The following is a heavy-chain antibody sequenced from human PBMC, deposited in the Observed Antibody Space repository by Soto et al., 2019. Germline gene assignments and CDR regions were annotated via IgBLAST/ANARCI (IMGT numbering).Heavy chain of an antibody. CDR2: IKGEADGGTT. D-gene: IGHD3-22*01. CDR3: STGLSSGYYNFDY. J-gene: IGHJ4*02. V-gene: IGHV3-15*01. CDR1: GFTFSNAW. Sequence: PGGSLRLSCAASGFTFSNAWMSWVRQAPGKGLEWVGRIKGEADGGTTDYAAPVKGRISISRDHSKDTLYLQMNSLKTEDTAVYYCSTGLSSGYYNFDYWGQGTTVTVSS.